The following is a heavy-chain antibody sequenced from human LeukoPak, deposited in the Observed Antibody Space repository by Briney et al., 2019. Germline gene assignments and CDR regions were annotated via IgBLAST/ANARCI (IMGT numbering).Heavy chain of an antibody. CDR2: MNPNSANT. CDR3: ARAVYDILTGYPTPVNYYYYGMDV. D-gene: IGHD3-9*01. V-gene: IGHV1-8*01. Sequence: ASVKVSCKASGYTFTSYDINWVRQATGQGLEWMGWMNPNSANTGYAQKFQGRVTMTRNTSISTAYMELSTLKSEDTAVYYCARAVYDILTGYPTPVNYYYYGMDVWGQGTTVTVSS. CDR1: GYTFTSYD. J-gene: IGHJ6*02.